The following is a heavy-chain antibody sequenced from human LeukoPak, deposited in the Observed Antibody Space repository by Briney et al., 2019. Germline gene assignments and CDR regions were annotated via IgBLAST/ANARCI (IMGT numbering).Heavy chain of an antibody. D-gene: IGHD3-10*01. V-gene: IGHV3-23*01. J-gene: IGHJ4*02. CDR3: ASRYGSGSQHPFDY. CDR2: ISGRGGST. Sequence: PGGSLRLSCAASGFSFSSYAMSWVRQAPGKGREWVSAISGRGGSTYYADSVKGRITISRDNSKNTLHLQMKSLRAEATAVYYCASRYGSGSQHPFDYWGQGTLVTVSS. CDR1: GFSFSSYA.